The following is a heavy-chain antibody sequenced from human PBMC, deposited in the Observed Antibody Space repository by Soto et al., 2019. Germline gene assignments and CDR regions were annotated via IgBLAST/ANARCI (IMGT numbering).Heavy chain of an antibody. CDR2: ISSDGRRA. CDR3: ARGATVLAHEY. D-gene: IGHD4-17*01. CDR1: GINFNSYN. J-gene: IGHJ4*02. V-gene: IGHV3-30*04. Sequence: GGSLRLSCAASGINFNSYNMHWVRQAPGKGLEWAAGISSDGRRAYYRDSVKGRFTISRDNSKNTLYLEMNNLRPEDTATYYCARGATVLAHEYWGQGTLVTVSS.